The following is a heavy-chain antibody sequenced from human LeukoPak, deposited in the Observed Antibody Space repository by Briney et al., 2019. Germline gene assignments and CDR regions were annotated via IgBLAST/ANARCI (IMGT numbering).Heavy chain of an antibody. D-gene: IGHD5-12*01. Sequence: ASVKVSCKASGYTFTSYYMHWVRQAPGQGLEWMGWINTNTGNPTYAQGFTGRFVFSLDTSVSTAYLQISSLKAEDTAVYYCARVVVATRYYHYYYMDVWGKGTTVTVSS. CDR2: INTNTGNP. CDR3: ARVVVATRYYHYYYMDV. J-gene: IGHJ6*03. CDR1: GYTFTSYY. V-gene: IGHV7-4-1*02.